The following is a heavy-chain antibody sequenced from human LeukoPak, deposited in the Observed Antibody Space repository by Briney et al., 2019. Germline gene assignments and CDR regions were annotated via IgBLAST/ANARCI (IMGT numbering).Heavy chain of an antibody. CDR2: ISGSGAGT. V-gene: IGHV3-23*01. CDR3: AKDSIAVAEYYFDY. CDR1: GFTFSSYA. D-gene: IGHD6-19*01. J-gene: IGHJ4*02. Sequence: PGGSLRLSCAASGFTFSSYALSWVRQAPGKGLEWLSAISGSGAGTYYADSVKGRFTISRDNSKNTLYLQMNSLRAEDTALYYCAKDSIAVAEYYFDYWGQGTLVTVSS.